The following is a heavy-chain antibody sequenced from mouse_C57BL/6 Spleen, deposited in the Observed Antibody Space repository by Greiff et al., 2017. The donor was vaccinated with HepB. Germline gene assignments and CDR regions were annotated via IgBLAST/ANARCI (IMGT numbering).Heavy chain of an antibody. D-gene: IGHD4-1*02. V-gene: IGHV1-54*01. J-gene: IGHJ3*01. Sequence: VKLMESGAELVRPGTSVKVSCKASGYAFTNYLIEWVKQRPGQGLEWIGVINPGSGGTNYNEKFKGKATLTADKSSSTAYMQLSSLTSEDSAVYFCATNGIAYWGQGTLVTVSA. CDR2: INPGSGGT. CDR3: ATNGIAY. CDR1: GYAFTNYL.